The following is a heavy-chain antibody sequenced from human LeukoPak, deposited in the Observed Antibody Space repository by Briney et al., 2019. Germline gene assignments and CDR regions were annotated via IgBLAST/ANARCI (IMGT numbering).Heavy chain of an antibody. D-gene: IGHD4-11*01. CDR1: GFTFSTYA. CDR2: ITSSGDTT. Sequence: GGSLRLSWAASGFTFSTYAMRWVRQAPGKGLEWVSSITSSGDTTYYADSVKGRFTISRDNSKNTLYLQMNSLRAEDTALYYCADSNYWYPVDYWGQGTLVTVSS. V-gene: IGHV3-23*01. CDR3: ADSNYWYPVDY. J-gene: IGHJ4*02.